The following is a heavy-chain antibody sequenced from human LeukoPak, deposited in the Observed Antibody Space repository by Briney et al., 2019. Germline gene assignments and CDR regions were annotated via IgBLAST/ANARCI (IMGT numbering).Heavy chain of an antibody. CDR2: INPSGGST. J-gene: IGHJ4*02. D-gene: IGHD3-10*01. CDR1: GYTFTSYY. CDR3: ARDLYYGSGSYSILFDY. Sequence: ASVKVSCKASGYTFTSYYMHWVRQAPGQGLEWMGIINPSGGSTSYAQKFQGRVTMTRDTSTSTVYMALSSLRSEDTAVYYCARDLYYGSGSYSILFDYWGQGTLVTVSS. V-gene: IGHV1-46*01.